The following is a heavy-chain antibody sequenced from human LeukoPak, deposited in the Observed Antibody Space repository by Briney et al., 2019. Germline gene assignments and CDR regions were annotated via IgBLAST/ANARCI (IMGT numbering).Heavy chain of an antibody. CDR3: ARTSRTLYYGIEV. J-gene: IGHJ6*02. V-gene: IGHV4-59*07. Sequence: ADPLSLLCSVCCGPISCYYWRGLQQPPGKGVEWVGYIYYCGSTNYNPSLQSQVTISVEKSNNQFSQNLNSVTAADTAVYNCARTSRTLYYGIEVGGERTTVSAS. CDR1: CGPISCYY. CDR2: IYYCGST. D-gene: IGHD3-16*01.